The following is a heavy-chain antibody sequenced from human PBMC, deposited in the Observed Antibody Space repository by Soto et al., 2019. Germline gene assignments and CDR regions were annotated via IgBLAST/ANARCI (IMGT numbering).Heavy chain of an antibody. CDR1: GGSISSSSYY. Sequence: PSETLSLTCTVSGGSISSSSYYWGWIRQPQGKGQEWIGSIYYSGSTYYNPSIKSRVTISVDTSKNQFSLKLSSVTAADTAVYYCARMGKLSGYYTPYYYYYYMDVWGKGTTVTVSS. V-gene: IGHV4-39*01. D-gene: IGHD3-9*01. CDR2: IYYSGST. CDR3: ARMGKLSGYYTPYYYYYYMDV. J-gene: IGHJ6*03.